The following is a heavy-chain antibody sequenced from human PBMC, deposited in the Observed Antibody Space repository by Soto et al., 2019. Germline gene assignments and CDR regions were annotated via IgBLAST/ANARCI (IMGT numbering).Heavy chain of an antibody. Sequence: GGSLRLSCAASGFTFSDYYMSWIRQAPGKGLEWVSYISSSGSTIYYADSVKGRFTISRDNAKNSLYWQMNSLRAEDTAVYYCARDATNFKYYYGSGSYYPSQGNDYWGQGTLVTVSS. J-gene: IGHJ4*02. V-gene: IGHV3-11*01. CDR3: ARDATNFKYYYGSGSYYPSQGNDY. CDR2: ISSSGSTI. CDR1: GFTFSDYY. D-gene: IGHD3-10*01.